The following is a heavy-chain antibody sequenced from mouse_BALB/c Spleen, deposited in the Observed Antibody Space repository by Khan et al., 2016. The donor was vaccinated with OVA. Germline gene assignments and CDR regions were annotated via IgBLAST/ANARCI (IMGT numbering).Heavy chain of an antibody. V-gene: IGHV1-4*01. Sequence: QVQLQQSGAELARPGASVKMSCKASGYTFTSYTINWIKLRPGQGLEWIGYINPSNGYTNYNQKFRDKATLTADKSSTTAYMQLSSLTSDDSAVYNCVRDGAYHRNDGWFAYWGQGTLVTVSA. CDR3: VRDGAYHRNDGWFAY. J-gene: IGHJ3*01. CDR1: GYTFTSYT. D-gene: IGHD2-14*01. CDR2: INPSNGYT.